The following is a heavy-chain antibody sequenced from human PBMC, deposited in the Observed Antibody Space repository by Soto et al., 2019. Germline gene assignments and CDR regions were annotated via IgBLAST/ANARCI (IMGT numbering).Heavy chain of an antibody. CDR2: INNDGSST. Sequence: EVQLVESGGGLVQPGGSLRLSCAASGFTFSSYWMHWVRQAPGKGLVWVSRINNDGSSTNYADSVKGRFTISRDNAKNTLYLQMSSLRAEDTAVYYCASDRYSSYHYWGQGTLVTVSS. CDR3: ASDRYSSYHY. V-gene: IGHV3-74*01. D-gene: IGHD6-13*01. CDR1: GFTFSSYW. J-gene: IGHJ4*02.